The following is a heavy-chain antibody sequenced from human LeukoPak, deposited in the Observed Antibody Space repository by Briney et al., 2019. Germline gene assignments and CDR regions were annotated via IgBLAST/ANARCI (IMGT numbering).Heavy chain of an antibody. Sequence: GGSLRLSCAASGFTLSSYAMSWVRQAPGKGLEWVSAISGSGGSTYYADSVKGRFTISRDNSKNTLYLQMNSLRAEDTAVYYCAIESSYGDYEISGYWGQGTLVTVSS. CDR2: ISGSGGST. V-gene: IGHV3-23*01. J-gene: IGHJ4*02. CDR1: GFTLSSYA. CDR3: AIESSYGDYEISGY. D-gene: IGHD4-17*01.